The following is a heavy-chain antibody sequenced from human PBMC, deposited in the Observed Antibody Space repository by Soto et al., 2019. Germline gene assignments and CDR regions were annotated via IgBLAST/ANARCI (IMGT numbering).Heavy chain of an antibody. D-gene: IGHD2-8*01. CDR2: ISGYYGDT. CDR3: AKNGQPPYYYYGLDV. J-gene: IGHJ6*02. Sequence: QGQLVQSGGEVKKPGASVKVSCKASGYTFSSYGISWVRQAPGEGREWMGWISGYYGDTNDAQKFQGRVTMTIDTSTTTAYMELRGLTSDDTAIYYCAKNGQPPYYYYGLDVWGQGTTVTVSS. CDR1: GYTFSSYG. V-gene: IGHV1-18*01.